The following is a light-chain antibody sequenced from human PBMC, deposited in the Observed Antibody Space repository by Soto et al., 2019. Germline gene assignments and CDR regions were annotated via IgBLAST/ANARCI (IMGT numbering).Light chain of an antibody. CDR3: LQYENWPRA. CDR1: QSVSSN. Sequence: EIVMTQSPATLSVSPGERATLSCRASQSVSSNLAWYQQKPGQAPRLLIYGASMRAAGIPARFSGSGSGTEFTLTISSLQSEDFAVYYCLQYENWPRAFGQGTKVEIK. J-gene: IGKJ1*01. V-gene: IGKV3D-15*01. CDR2: GAS.